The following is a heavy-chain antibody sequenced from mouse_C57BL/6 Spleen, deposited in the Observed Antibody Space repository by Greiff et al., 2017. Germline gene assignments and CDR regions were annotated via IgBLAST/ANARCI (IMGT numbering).Heavy chain of an antibody. CDR1: GYSFTGYF. CDR3: ARDDGDDY. D-gene: IGHD2-3*01. CDR2: INPYNGDT. Sequence: EVQLQQSGPELVKPGDSVKISCKASGYSFTGYFMNWVMQSHGKSLEWIGRINPYNGDTFYNQKFKGKATLTVDKSSSTAHMELRRLTAEDSAVYYCARDDGDDYWGQGTTLTVSS. J-gene: IGHJ2*01. V-gene: IGHV1-20*01.